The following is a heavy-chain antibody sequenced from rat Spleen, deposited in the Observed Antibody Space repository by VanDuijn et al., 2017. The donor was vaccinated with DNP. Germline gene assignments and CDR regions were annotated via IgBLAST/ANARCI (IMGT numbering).Heavy chain of an antibody. CDR3: ARRSFDY. J-gene: IGHJ2*01. Sequence: EVQLQESGPGLVKPSQSLSLTCSVTGYSISSNYRWNWIRKFPGNTLEWMGYINSAGSTNYNPSLKSRISITRDTSKNQFFLQVNSVTTEDTGTYYCARRSFDYWGRGVKVTVSS. CDR1: GYSISSNYR. V-gene: IGHV3-3*01. D-gene: IGHD1-11*01. CDR2: INSAGST.